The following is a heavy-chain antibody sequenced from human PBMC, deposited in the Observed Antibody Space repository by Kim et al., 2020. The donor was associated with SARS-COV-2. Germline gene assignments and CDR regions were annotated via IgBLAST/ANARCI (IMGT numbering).Heavy chain of an antibody. CDR3: ARNGPPDY. V-gene: IGHV3-7*01. CDR2: GSEK. Sequence: GSEKYSVDTLKGRFTISVDNAKNSLYLQMNSLRAEDTAVYYCARNGPPDYWGQGTLVTVSS. D-gene: IGHD2-8*01. J-gene: IGHJ4*02.